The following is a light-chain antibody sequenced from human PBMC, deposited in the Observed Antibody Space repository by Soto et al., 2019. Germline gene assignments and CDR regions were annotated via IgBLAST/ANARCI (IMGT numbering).Light chain of an antibody. Sequence: EIVLTQSPATLSLSPGERATLSCRASQSVSSYLAWYQQKPGQAPRLLIYDASNRATGIPARFSGSGSGTAFTLTISSLEPEDFAVYYCQQRSNLPPTFGGGTKVELK. V-gene: IGKV3-11*01. CDR3: QQRSNLPPT. CDR2: DAS. J-gene: IGKJ4*01. CDR1: QSVSSY.